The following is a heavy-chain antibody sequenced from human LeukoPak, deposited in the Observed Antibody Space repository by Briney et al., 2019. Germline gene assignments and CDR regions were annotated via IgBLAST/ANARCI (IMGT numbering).Heavy chain of an antibody. CDR3: ARQTGSGLFILP. Sequence: PSETLSLTCTVSGGSISTSSYYWGWVRQPPGKGLEWIGSIYYSGNTYYNASLKSQVSISIDTSKNQFSLRLTSVTAADTAVYYCARQTGSGLFILPGGQGTLVTVSS. CDR2: IYYSGNT. CDR1: GGSISTSSYY. J-gene: IGHJ4*02. V-gene: IGHV4-39*01. D-gene: IGHD3/OR15-3a*01.